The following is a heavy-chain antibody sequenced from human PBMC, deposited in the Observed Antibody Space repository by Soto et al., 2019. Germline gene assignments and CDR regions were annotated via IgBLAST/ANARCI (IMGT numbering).Heavy chain of an antibody. Sequence: SETLSLTCTVSGGSISSYYWSWIRQPPGKGLEWIGYIYYSGSTNYNPSLKSRVTISVDTSKNQFSLKLSSVTAADTAVYYCAREMATITGPYYYGMDVWGQGTTVTVS. CDR1: GGSISSYY. CDR2: IYYSGST. J-gene: IGHJ6*02. D-gene: IGHD5-12*01. V-gene: IGHV4-59*01. CDR3: AREMATITGPYYYGMDV.